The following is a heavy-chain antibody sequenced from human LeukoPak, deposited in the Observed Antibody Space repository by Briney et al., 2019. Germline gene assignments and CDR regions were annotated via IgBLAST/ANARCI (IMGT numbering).Heavy chain of an antibody. CDR3: ASYYDFWGGYQLGFDY. J-gene: IGHJ4*02. D-gene: IGHD3-3*01. V-gene: IGHV1-2*02. CDR1: GYTFTGYY. CDR2: INPNSGGT. Sequence: ASVKVSCKASGYTFTGYYMHWVRQAPGQGLEWMGWINPNSGGTNYAQKFQGRVTMTRDTSISTAYMELSRLRSDDTAVYYCASYYDFWGGYQLGFDYWGQGTLVTVSS.